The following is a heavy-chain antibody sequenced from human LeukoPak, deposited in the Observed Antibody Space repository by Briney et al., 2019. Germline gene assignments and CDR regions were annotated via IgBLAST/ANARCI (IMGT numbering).Heavy chain of an antibody. V-gene: IGHV1-24*01. D-gene: IGHD2-21*02. CDR1: GYTLTELS. Sequence: ASVKVSCKVSGYTLTELSMHWVRQAPGKGLEWMGGFHPEDGETIYAQKFQGRVTMTEDTSTDTAYMELSSLRSEDTAVYYCAATTHAYCAGDCYYYYGMDVWGQGTTVTVSS. CDR3: AATTHAYCAGDCYYYYGMDV. J-gene: IGHJ6*02. CDR2: FHPEDGET.